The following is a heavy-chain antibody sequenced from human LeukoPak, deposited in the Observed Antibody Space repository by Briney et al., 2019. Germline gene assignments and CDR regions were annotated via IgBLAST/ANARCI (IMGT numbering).Heavy chain of an antibody. V-gene: IGHV3-13*01. CDR1: GFTFSSYD. CDR3: AREECTGIAVADINPYYYYGMDV. Sequence: GGSLRLSCAASGFTFSSYDMHWVRQATGKGLEWVSAIGTAGDTYYPGSVKGRFTISRENAKNSLYLQMNSLRAGDTAVYYCAREECTGIAVADINPYYYYGMDVWGQGTTVTVS. J-gene: IGHJ6*02. D-gene: IGHD6-19*01. CDR2: IGTAGDT.